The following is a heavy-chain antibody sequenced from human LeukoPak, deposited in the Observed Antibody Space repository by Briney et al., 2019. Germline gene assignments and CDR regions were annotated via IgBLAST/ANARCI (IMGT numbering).Heavy chain of an antibody. V-gene: IGHV1-69*06. CDR2: IIPIFGTA. J-gene: IGHJ6*04. Sequence: SVKVSCKASGGTFSSYAISWVRQAPGHGLEWMGGIIPIFGTANYAQKFQGRVTITADKSTSTAYMELSSLRSEDTAVYYCARVELRYFDWSLGMDVWGKGTTVTVSS. D-gene: IGHD3-9*01. CDR1: GGTFSSYA. CDR3: ARVELRYFDWSLGMDV.